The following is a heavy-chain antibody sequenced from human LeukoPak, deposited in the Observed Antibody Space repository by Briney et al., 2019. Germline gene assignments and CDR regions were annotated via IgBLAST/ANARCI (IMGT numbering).Heavy chain of an antibody. D-gene: IGHD3-10*01. V-gene: IGHV5-10-1*01. CDR2: IDPSDSYT. CDR1: GYSSTSYW. Sequence: GESLRISCKGSGYSSTSYWISWVRQMPGKGLEWMGRIDPSDSYTNYSPSFQGHVTISADKSISTAYLQWSSLKASDTAMYYCARVPLLWFGELKRAFDIWGQGTMVTVSS. J-gene: IGHJ3*02. CDR3: ARVPLLWFGELKRAFDI.